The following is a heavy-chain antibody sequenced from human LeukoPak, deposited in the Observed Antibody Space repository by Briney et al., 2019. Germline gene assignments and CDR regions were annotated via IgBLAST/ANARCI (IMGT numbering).Heavy chain of an antibody. J-gene: IGHJ4*02. V-gene: IGHV1-2*02. Sequence: ASVKVSCKASGYTFTGYYMHWVRQAPGQGLEGMGWINPNSGGTNYAQKFQGRVTMTRDTSISTAYMELSRLRSDDTAVYYCARFRAVIDYLIDYWGQGTLVTVSS. CDR3: ARFRAVIDYLIDY. CDR2: INPNSGGT. CDR1: GYTFTGYY. D-gene: IGHD3-10*01.